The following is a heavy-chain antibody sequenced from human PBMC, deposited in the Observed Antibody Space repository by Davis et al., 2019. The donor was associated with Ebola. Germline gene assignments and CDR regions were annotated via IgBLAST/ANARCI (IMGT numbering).Heavy chain of an antibody. D-gene: IGHD4-17*01. CDR3: ARVSGDYLFDY. J-gene: IGHJ4*02. CDR2: IYYSGST. V-gene: IGHV4-30-4*01. CDR1: GGSISSGDYY. Sequence: PSETLSLTCTVSGGSISSGDYYWSWIRQPPGKGLEWIGYIYYSGSTYYNPSLKSRVTISVDTSKNQFSLKLSSVTAADTAVYYCARVSGDYLFDYWGQGTLVTVSS.